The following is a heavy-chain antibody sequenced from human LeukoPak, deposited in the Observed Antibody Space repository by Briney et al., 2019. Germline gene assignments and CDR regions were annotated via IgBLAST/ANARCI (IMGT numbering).Heavy chain of an antibody. V-gene: IGHV3-33*08. D-gene: IGHD3-10*01. J-gene: IGHJ4*02. CDR1: GFTFSTYA. CDR3: ARDRAGSCPDY. CDR2: IWHDGSNK. Sequence: PGGSLRLSCSASGFTFSTYAMHCVRQAPGKGLEWVAVIWHDGSNKYYADSVKGRFTISRDNSKNTMYLQMNSLRAEDTAVYYCARDRAGSCPDYWGQGTLVTVSS.